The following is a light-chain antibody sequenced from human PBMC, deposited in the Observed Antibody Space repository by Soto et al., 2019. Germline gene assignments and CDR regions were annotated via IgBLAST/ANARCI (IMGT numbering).Light chain of an antibody. CDR1: SGHSTYI. CDR2: VEGSGSY. V-gene: IGLV4-60*03. J-gene: IGLJ2*01. Sequence: QLVLTQSSSASASLGSSVKLTCTLSSGHSTYIIAWHQQQPGKAPRYLMKVEGSGSYNKGSGVPDRFSGSGSGADRYLTIPNLQSDDEADYYCETWDTHTRVFGGGTKLTVL. CDR3: ETWDTHTRV.